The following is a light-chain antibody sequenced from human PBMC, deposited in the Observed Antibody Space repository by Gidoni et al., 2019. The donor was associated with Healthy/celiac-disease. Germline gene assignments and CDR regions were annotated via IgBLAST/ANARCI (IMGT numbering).Light chain of an antibody. J-gene: IGKJ4*01. CDR3: QQSSGT. Sequence: DIQMTQSPSSLSASVGDRVTITCRASQSISSYLNWYQQKPGKAPKLLIYAASSLQSGVPSRFSGSGSGTDFTLTISSLQPEDFATYYCQQSSGTIGGGTKVEIK. CDR1: QSISSY. V-gene: IGKV1-39*01. CDR2: AAS.